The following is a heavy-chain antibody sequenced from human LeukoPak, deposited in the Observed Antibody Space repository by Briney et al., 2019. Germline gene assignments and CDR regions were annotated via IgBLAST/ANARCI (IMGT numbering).Heavy chain of an antibody. Sequence: SETLSLTCTVSGYSISSGYYWGWIRQPPGKRLEWIGNIYHSGRTYYNPSLKSRVTISVDTSKNQFSLKLSSVTAADTAVYYCARRTTYFGWIPSESPSCFDYWGQGTLVTVSS. CDR1: GYSISSGYY. V-gene: IGHV4-38-2*02. CDR2: IYHSGRT. J-gene: IGHJ4*02. D-gene: IGHD3-9*01. CDR3: ARRTTYFGWIPSESPSCFDY.